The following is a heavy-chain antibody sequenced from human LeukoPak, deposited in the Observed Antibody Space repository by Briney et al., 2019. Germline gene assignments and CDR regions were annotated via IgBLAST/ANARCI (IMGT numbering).Heavy chain of an antibody. Sequence: SETLSLTCTVSGGSIRTNYWSWIRQTPGKGLEWIAYINYNGNTNSNPSLKSRVTISVDTSRSQFSLKLSSVTAADTALYYCARHGQDTGNFYAHFDYWGQGILVTVSS. CDR1: GGSIRTNY. V-gene: IGHV4-59*08. CDR3: ARHGQDTGNFYAHFDY. D-gene: IGHD1-26*01. CDR2: INYNGNT. J-gene: IGHJ4*02.